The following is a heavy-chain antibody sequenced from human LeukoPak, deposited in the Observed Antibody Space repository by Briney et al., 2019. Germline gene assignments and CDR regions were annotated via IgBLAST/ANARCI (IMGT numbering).Heavy chain of an antibody. CDR3: ARDRVRITMVRGVIIQY. J-gene: IGHJ4*02. D-gene: IGHD3-10*01. V-gene: IGHV1-2*02. CDR2: INPNSGGT. Sequence: ASVKVSCKASGYTFTGYYMHWVRQAPGQGLEWMGWINPNSGGTNYAQKFQGRVTMTRDTSISTAYMELSRLRSDDTAVYYCARDRVRITMVRGVIIQYWGQGTLVTVSS. CDR1: GYTFTGYY.